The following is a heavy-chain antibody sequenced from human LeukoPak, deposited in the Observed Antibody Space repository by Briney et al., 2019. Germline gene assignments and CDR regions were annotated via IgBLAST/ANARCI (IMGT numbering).Heavy chain of an antibody. CDR3: ARLITNYYDSSGPNWFDP. D-gene: IGHD3-22*01. CDR2: ISDSGNS. J-gene: IGHJ5*02. V-gene: IGHV4-39*01. CDR1: GGSISSRSYY. Sequence: PSETLSLTCTVSGGSISSRSYYWGWIRQPPGKGLVWIGKISDSGNSYYSPSLRSRVTISIDTSKNQFSLKLSSVTATDTAVYYCARLITNYYDSSGPNWFDPWGQGTLVTVSS.